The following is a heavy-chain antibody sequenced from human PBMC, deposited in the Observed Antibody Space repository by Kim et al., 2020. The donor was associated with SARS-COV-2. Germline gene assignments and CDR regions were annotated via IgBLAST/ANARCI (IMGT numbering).Heavy chain of an antibody. D-gene: IGHD6-13*01. CDR3: ASAGTFGWFDP. CDR2: IYYSGST. Sequence: SETLSLTCTVSGGSISSYYWSWIRQPPGKGLEWIGYIYYSGSTNYNPSLKSRVTISVDTSKNQFSLKLSSVTAADTAVYYCASAGTFGWFDPWGQGTLVTVSS. J-gene: IGHJ5*02. CDR1: GGSISSYY. V-gene: IGHV4-59*08.